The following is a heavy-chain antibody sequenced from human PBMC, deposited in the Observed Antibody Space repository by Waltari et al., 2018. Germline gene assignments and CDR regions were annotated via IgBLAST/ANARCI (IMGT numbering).Heavy chain of an antibody. Sequence: QVQLQESGPGLVKPSETLSLTCTASCGSISSYYWSWIRQPPGKGLDWIGYIYYSGSTNYNPSRKSRVTISVDTSKNQFSLKLSSVTAADTAVYYCATSEILPAAFDIWGQGTMVTVSS. CDR3: ATSEILPAAFDI. D-gene: IGHD1-26*01. V-gene: IGHV4-59*01. CDR2: IYYSGST. J-gene: IGHJ3*02. CDR1: CGSISSYY.